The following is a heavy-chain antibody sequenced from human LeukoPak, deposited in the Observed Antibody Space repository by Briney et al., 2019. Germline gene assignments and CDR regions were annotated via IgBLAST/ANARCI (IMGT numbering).Heavy chain of an antibody. CDR2: IWYDGSNK. CDR3: ARGIMITFGGVKEHNWFDP. J-gene: IGHJ5*02. CDR1: GFTFSSYG. Sequence: GGSLRLSCAAPGFTFSSYGMHWVRQAPGKGLEWVAVIWYDGSNKYYADSVKGRFTISRDNSKNTLYLQMNSLRAEDTAVYYCARGIMITFGGVKEHNWFDPWGQGTLVTVSS. D-gene: IGHD3-16*01. V-gene: IGHV3-33*01.